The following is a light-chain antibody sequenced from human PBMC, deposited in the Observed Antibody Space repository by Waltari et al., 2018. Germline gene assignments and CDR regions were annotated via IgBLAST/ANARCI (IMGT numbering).Light chain of an antibody. CDR1: QSVLYRSNNKNY. J-gene: IGKJ2*01. V-gene: IGKV4-1*01. CDR3: QQYYSNPRT. CDR2: WAS. Sequence: DIVMTQSPDSLAVSLGERATINCKSSQSVLYRSNNKNYFAWYQQKPGKPPKLLIYWASTRESGVPDRFSGSGSGTDFTLTISSLQAEDVAVYYCQQYYSNPRTFGQGTKLEIK.